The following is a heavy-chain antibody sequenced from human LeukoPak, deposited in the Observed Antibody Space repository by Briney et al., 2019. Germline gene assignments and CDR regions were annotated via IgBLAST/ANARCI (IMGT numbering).Heavy chain of an antibody. CDR3: ARYSVDYGPWFPDF. V-gene: IGHV1-2*02. J-gene: IGHJ4*02. Sequence: ASVKVSCKASGYTFTSYDINWVRQATGQGLEWMGWVNPDNGGTHFSQKFQGRVTMTSDTSIRTAYMELSRLTSDDTAVYYCARYSVDYGPWFPDFWGQGTLVTVSS. D-gene: IGHD3-16*01. CDR2: VNPDNGGT. CDR1: GYTFTSYD.